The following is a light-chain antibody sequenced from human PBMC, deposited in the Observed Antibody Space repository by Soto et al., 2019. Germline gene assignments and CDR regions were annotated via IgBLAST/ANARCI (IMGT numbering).Light chain of an antibody. CDR3: QKYGTPPP. Sequence: EIVLTQSPATLSLSPGERATLSCGASQSINSNYLAWYQQKPGLAPRLVIYDTSRRAPGIPDRLTGSGSGTHFTLTISRLEPEDSAIYYCQKYGTPPPLGQGTRLEI. CDR1: QSINSNY. CDR2: DTS. J-gene: IGKJ5*01. V-gene: IGKV3D-20*01.